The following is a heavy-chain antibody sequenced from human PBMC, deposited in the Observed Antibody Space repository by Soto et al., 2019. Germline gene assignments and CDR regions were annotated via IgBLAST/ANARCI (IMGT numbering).Heavy chain of an antibody. CDR2: IIPIFGLT. CDR3: ATVEVSGSGNFYFYHYYDMDV. J-gene: IGHJ6*02. CDR1: GGSFSKNA. D-gene: IGHD3-10*01. Sequence: QVQLVQSGAEVRKPGSSVRVSCKPSGGSFSKNAINWVRQAPGQGLEWMGGIIPIFGLTNYAPVFQGRLTITAYESRSATYMVLSSLTSGDTAMYYCATVEVSGSGNFYFYHYYDMDVWGLGTSVTVSS. V-gene: IGHV1-69*01.